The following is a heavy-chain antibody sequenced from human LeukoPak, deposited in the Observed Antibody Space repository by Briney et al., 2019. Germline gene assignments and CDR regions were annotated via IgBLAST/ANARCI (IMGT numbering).Heavy chain of an antibody. D-gene: IGHD4-23*01. Sequence: PGGSLRLSCAASGFTFSSYAMSWVRQAPGKGLEWVGRIKTRTDGGTTDYAAPVKGRFTISRDDSKNTLYLQMNSLKAEDTAVYYCATMSGGNSHRIDYWGQGTLVTVSS. CDR2: IKTRTDGGTT. V-gene: IGHV3-15*01. CDR1: GFTFSSYA. J-gene: IGHJ4*02. CDR3: ATMSGGNSHRIDY.